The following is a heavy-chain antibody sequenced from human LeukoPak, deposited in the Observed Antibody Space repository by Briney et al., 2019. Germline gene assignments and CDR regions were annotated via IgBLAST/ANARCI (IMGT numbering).Heavy chain of an antibody. CDR1: EFTVSNNY. Sequence: GGSLRLSCAASEFTVSNNYMSWVRQGPGKGLEWVSVIYTSDNTDYADSVKGRFNISRDNSKNTLYLQMNSLRAEDPAVYYCVHSSPDYWGQGTLVTVSS. CDR2: IYTSDNT. CDR3: VHSSPDY. J-gene: IGHJ4*02. D-gene: IGHD6-13*01. V-gene: IGHV3-53*01.